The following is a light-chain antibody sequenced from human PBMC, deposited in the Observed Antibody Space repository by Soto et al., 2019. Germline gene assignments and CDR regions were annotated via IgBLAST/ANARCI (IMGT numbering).Light chain of an antibody. CDR2: AAS. CDR1: QGISSY. V-gene: IGKV1-6*01. Sequence: IQMTQSPSSVSASVGDRITITCRASQGISSYLNWYQQKPGKAPKLLIYAASSLQSGVPSRFSGSGSGTDFTLTISSLQPEDFATYYCLQDYNYPWKFGQGTKVDIK. CDR3: LQDYNYPWK. J-gene: IGKJ1*01.